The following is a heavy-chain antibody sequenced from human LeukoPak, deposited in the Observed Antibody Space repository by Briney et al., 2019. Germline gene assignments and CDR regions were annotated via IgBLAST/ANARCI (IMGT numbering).Heavy chain of an antibody. J-gene: IGHJ6*02. CDR2: INHSGST. CDR1: GGSFSGYY. CDR3: ARGVLTGYFSSFYYGMDV. D-gene: IGHD3-9*01. Sequence: SETLSLTCAVYGGSFSGYYWSWIRQPPGKGLEWIGEINHSGSTNHNPSLKSRVTISVDTSKNQFSLKLSSVTAADTAVYYCARGVLTGYFSSFYYGMDVWGQGTTVTVSS. V-gene: IGHV4-34*01.